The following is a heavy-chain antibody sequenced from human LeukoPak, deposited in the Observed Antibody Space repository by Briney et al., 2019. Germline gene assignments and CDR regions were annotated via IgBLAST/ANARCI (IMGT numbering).Heavy chain of an antibody. CDR2: INPNSGGT. CDR3: ARDVRGYFDWSYGMDV. D-gene: IGHD3-9*01. CDR1: GYTFTGYF. V-gene: IGHV1-2*04. Sequence: RASVKVSCKASGYTFTGYFMHWVRQAPGQGLEWMGWINPNSGGTNYAQKFQGWVTMTRDTSISTAYMELSRLRSEDTAVYYCARDVRGYFDWSYGMDVWGQGTTVTVSS. J-gene: IGHJ6*02.